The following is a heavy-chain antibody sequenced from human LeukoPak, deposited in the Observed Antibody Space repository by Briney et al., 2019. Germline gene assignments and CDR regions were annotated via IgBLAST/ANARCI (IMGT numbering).Heavy chain of an antibody. Sequence: SETLSLTCTVSGGSISSYYWSWIRQPPGKGLEWIGYIYYSGSTNYNPSLKSRVTISVDTSKNQFSLKLSPVTAADTAVYYCARSASSGYSYGYGVAFDIWGQGTMVTVSS. J-gene: IGHJ3*02. CDR2: IYYSGST. V-gene: IGHV4-59*01. D-gene: IGHD5-18*01. CDR1: GGSISSYY. CDR3: ARSASSGYSYGYGVAFDI.